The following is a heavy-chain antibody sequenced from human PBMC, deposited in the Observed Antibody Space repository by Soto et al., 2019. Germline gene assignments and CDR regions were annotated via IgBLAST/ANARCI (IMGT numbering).Heavy chain of an antibody. V-gene: IGHV4-34*01. D-gene: IGHD2-15*01. Sequence: PWESLSLTCAIDGGSFSGYDGFWPHTPPGKALEWIGEINHSGSTNYNPSLKSRVTISVDTSKNQFSLKLSSVTAADTAVYYCARGRGVAGLYYYYYYGMDVWGQGTTVTIS. J-gene: IGHJ6*02. CDR3: ARGRGVAGLYYYYYYGMDV. CDR2: INHSGST. CDR1: GGSFSGYD.